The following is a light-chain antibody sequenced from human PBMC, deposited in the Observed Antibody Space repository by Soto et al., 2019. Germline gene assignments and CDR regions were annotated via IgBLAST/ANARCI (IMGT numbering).Light chain of an antibody. CDR2: GAS. CDR1: QSISSW. J-gene: IGKJ5*01. Sequence: DIQMTQSPSTLSASVGDRVTITCRASQSISSWLAWYQQKPGKAPKLLIYGASTRATGIPDRFSGSGSGTEFTLTISRLQSEDFAVYYCQKYNNWPPLTFGQGTRLEIK. V-gene: IGKV1-5*01. CDR3: QKYNNWPPLT.